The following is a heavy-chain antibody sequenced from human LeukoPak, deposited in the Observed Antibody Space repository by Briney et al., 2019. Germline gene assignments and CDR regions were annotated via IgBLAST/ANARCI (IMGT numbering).Heavy chain of an antibody. J-gene: IGHJ5*02. Sequence: GGSLRLSCAASGFTLSGHWMHWFRQPPGKGLAWVSRNKYDGSESYYADSVKGRFTISRDNAKNTLYLQMNSLRVEDTAVYYCAKSDWFDPWGQGTRVTVSA. CDR1: GFTLSGHW. CDR3: AKSDWFDP. V-gene: IGHV3-74*01. CDR2: NKYDGSES.